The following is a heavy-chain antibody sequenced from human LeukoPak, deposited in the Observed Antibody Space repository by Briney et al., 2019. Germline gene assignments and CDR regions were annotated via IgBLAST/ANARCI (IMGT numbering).Heavy chain of an antibody. D-gene: IGHD2-15*01. CDR2: ISGSGSGT. J-gene: IGHJ4*01. CDR3: AKGHRLCTSGNCNSQVDY. V-gene: IGHV3-23*01. CDR1: GFTFSGYA. Sequence: GGSLRLSCAASGFTFSGYAMSWVRQAPGKGLVWISTISGSGSGTYYADSVKGRFTISRDNSKNTLYLQLDSLRAEDTASYYCAKGHRLCTSGNCNSQVDYWGHGTLVTVSS.